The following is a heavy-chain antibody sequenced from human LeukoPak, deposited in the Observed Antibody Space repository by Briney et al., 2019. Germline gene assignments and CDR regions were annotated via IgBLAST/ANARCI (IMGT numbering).Heavy chain of an antibody. CDR2: IYYSGST. V-gene: IGHV4-39*01. D-gene: IGHD2-2*01. CDR1: GGSISSSSYY. J-gene: IGHJ4*02. Sequence: SETLSLTCTVSGGSISSSSYYWGWIRQPPGKGLEWIGSIYYSGSTYYNPSLKSRVTISVDTSKNQFSLKLSSVTAADTAVYYCARHDIVVVPAAINYFDYWGQGTLVTVSS. CDR3: ARHDIVVVPAAINYFDY.